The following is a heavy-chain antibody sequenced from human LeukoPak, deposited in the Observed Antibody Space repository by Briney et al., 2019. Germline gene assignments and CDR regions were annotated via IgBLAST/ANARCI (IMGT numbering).Heavy chain of an antibody. Sequence: GESLKISCKGSGYRFTSYWIGWVRQMPGKGLEWMGLIYPDDSDTSYSPSFQGQVTISADKSISTAYLQWSSLKASDTAMYYCAIGGDSTTSCYRCFDYWGQGTLATVSS. CDR1: GYRFTSYW. D-gene: IGHD2-2*02. CDR3: AIGGDSTTSCYRCFDY. V-gene: IGHV5-51*01. J-gene: IGHJ4*02. CDR2: IYPDDSDT.